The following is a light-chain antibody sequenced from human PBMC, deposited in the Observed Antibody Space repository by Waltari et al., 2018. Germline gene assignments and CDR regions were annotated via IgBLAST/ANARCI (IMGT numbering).Light chain of an antibody. J-gene: IGLJ2*01. V-gene: IGLV2-8*01. CDR2: EVN. CDR3: SSSAGSKNLV. Sequence: QSALTQPPSASGSPGQSVTISCTGSSSDVGGYNYVSWYQQHPGKAPKLMIYEVNKRPAGVPVRFSGSKSGNTAYLTVAGLQAEDEADYYCSSSAGSKNLVFGGGTKLTVL. CDR1: SSDVGGYNY.